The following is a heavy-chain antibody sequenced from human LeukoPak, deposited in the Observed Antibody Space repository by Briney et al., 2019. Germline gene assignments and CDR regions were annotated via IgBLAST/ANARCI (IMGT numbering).Heavy chain of an antibody. Sequence: GGSLRLSCAASGFTFSYYGLHWVRQAPGKGLEWVSVIYSGGITYYADSVKGRFTISRDNSKNTLYLQMNSLRAEDTAVYYCAVGATSFGLDVWGRGTTVSVSS. CDR3: AVGATSFGLDV. J-gene: IGHJ6*02. CDR2: IYSGGIT. CDR1: GFTFSYYG. D-gene: IGHD1-26*01. V-gene: IGHV3-53*01.